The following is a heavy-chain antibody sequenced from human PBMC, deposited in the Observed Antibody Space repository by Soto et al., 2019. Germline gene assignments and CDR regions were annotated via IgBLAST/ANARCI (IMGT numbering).Heavy chain of an antibody. Sequence: PGGSLRLSCATAGFTFRNFAMAWFRQAPGRGLEWVSEILSGGNTFYADSVKGRFTISRDNSKNTLYLQMSSLRAEDTAIYYCEKRGYCSNTSCYYMDVWGKGTTVTVSS. J-gene: IGHJ6*03. CDR3: EKRGYCSNTSCYYMDV. CDR2: ILSGGNT. CDR1: GFTFRNFA. D-gene: IGHD2-2*01. V-gene: IGHV3-23*01.